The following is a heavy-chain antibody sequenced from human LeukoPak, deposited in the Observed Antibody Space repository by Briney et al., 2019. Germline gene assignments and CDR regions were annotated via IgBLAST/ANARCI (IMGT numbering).Heavy chain of an antibody. CDR3: ARVKIEGDFWSGYYYITFDY. Sequence: KPSETLSLTCAVYGGSFSGYYWSWIRQPPGKGLERIGEINHSGSTNYNPSLKSRVTISVDTSKNQFSLKLSSVTAADTAVYYCARVKIEGDFWSGYYYITFDYWGQGTLVTVSS. CDR2: INHSGST. CDR1: GGSFSGYY. D-gene: IGHD3-3*01. V-gene: IGHV4-34*01. J-gene: IGHJ4*02.